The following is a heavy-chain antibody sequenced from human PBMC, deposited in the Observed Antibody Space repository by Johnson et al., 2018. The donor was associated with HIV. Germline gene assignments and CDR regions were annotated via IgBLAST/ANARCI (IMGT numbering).Heavy chain of an antibody. V-gene: IGHV3-66*01. CDR2: IYSGGSS. CDR3: ATRDPTHRPGVFDI. J-gene: IGHJ3*02. D-gene: IGHD1-14*01. CDR1: DFTVGSIY. Sequence: MLLVESGGGLVQPGGSLRLSCAASDFTVGSIYMSWVRQAPGKGLEWVSLIYSGGSSYYADPVKGRFPISRDNAKNSLYLQMNSLRAEEPAVYYCATRDPTHRPGVFDIWGQGTMVTISS.